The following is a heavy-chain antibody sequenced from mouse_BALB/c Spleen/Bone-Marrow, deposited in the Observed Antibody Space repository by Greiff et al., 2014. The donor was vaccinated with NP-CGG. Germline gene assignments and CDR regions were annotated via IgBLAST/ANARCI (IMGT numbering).Heavy chain of an antibody. D-gene: IGHD2-4*01. CDR3: ARGGMITENYAMDY. CDR1: GYSFTSYY. Sequence: LQESGPELVKPGASVRISCKASGYSFTSYYIHWVKQRPGQGLEWIGWIYPGNVNTKYNEKFKGKATLTADKSSSTAYMQLSSLTSEDSAVYFCARGGMITENYAMDYWGQGTSATVSS. J-gene: IGHJ4*01. CDR2: IYPGNVNT. V-gene: IGHV1S56*01.